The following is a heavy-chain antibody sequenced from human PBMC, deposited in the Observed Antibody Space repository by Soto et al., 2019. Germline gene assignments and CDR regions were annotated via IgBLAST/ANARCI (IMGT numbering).Heavy chain of an antibody. CDR2: ISGSGGST. Sequence: GGSLRLSCAASGFTFSSYAMSWVRQAPGKGLEWVSAISGSGGSTYYADSVKGRFTISRDNSKNTLYLQMNSLRAEDTAVYYCAKGGRGAIFGVAQSGYFDYWGQGTLVTVSS. CDR3: AKGGRGAIFGVAQSGYFDY. V-gene: IGHV3-23*01. CDR1: GFTFSSYA. D-gene: IGHD3-3*01. J-gene: IGHJ4*02.